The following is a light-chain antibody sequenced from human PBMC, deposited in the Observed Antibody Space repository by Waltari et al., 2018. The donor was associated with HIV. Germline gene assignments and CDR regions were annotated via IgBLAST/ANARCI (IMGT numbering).Light chain of an antibody. V-gene: IGLV2-8*01. CDR1: TSDIGGYNY. CDR2: DVT. Sequence: QSALIQPPSASGSPGQSVTISCTGTTSDIGGYNYVSWYQQHPGEAPRLIIYDVTKRPSGVPDRFSGSKSGNTASLTVSGLQAEDEAEYYCNSYAGSSKSYVFGTGTKV. CDR3: NSYAGSSKSYV. J-gene: IGLJ1*01.